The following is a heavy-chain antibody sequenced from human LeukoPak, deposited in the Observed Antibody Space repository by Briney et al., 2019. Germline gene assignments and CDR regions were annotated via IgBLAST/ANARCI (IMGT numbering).Heavy chain of an antibody. V-gene: IGHV4-34*01. Sequence: GSLRLSCAASGFTFSSYSMNWVRQPPGKGLEWIGEINHSGSTNYNPSLKSRVTISVDTSKNQFSLKLSSVTAADTAVYYCARGLVGGYYMDVWGKGTTVTVSS. CDR3: ARGLVGGYYMDV. D-gene: IGHD2-15*01. CDR2: INHSGST. CDR1: GFTFSSYS. J-gene: IGHJ6*03.